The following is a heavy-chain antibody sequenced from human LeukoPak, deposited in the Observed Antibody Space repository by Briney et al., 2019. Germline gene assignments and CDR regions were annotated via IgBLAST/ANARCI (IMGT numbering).Heavy chain of an antibody. CDR2: IWYDGSNK. Sequence: PGGSLRLSCAASGFTFSSYGMHWVRQAPGKGLEWVAVIWYDGSNKYYADSVKGRFTISRDNSKNTLYLQMNNLRAEDTAVYYCARWNYYYYYYMDVWGKGTTVTVSS. J-gene: IGHJ6*03. D-gene: IGHD1-1*01. CDR1: GFTFSSYG. CDR3: ARWNYYYYYYMDV. V-gene: IGHV3-33*01.